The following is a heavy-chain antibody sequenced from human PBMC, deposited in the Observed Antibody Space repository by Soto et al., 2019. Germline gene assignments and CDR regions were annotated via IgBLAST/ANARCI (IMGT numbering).Heavy chain of an antibody. V-gene: IGHV3-33*01. Sequence: QVQLVESGGGAVQPGRSLRLSCAASGFTFISHGMHWVRQAPGKGLEGVAVIWYDGRNKYYGESVKGRFTISRDKSEKTVYLQMNSLRAEDTAVYYCARAPDYGGNYFDYWGQGTLVTVSS. CDR3: ARAPDYGGNYFDY. D-gene: IGHD4-17*01. CDR2: IWYDGRNK. CDR1: GFTFISHG. J-gene: IGHJ4*02.